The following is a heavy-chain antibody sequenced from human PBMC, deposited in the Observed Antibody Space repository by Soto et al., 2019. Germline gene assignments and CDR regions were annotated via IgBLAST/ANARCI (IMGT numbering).Heavy chain of an antibody. D-gene: IGHD3-3*01. J-gene: IGHJ6*02. Sequence: GASVKVSCKVSGYTFTSYGISWVRQAPGQGLEWMGWISAYNGNTNYAQKLQGRVTMTTDTSTSTAYMELRSLRSDDTAVYYCARDGDAPSIRFLEGGRPMDVWGQGTTVTVSS. CDR2: ISAYNGNT. CDR1: GYTFTSYG. CDR3: ARDGDAPSIRFLEGGRPMDV. V-gene: IGHV1-18*01.